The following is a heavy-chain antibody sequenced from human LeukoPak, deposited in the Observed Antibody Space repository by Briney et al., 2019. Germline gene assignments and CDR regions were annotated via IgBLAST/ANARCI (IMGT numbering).Heavy chain of an antibody. V-gene: IGHV1-69*05. CDR2: IIPIFGTA. D-gene: IGHD6-13*01. CDR3: ARAGPDKESSSGSVLDY. CDR1: GGTFSSYA. J-gene: IGHJ4*02. Sequence: SVKVSCKASGGTFSSYAISWVRQAPGQGLEWMGGIIPIFGTANYAQKFQGRVTITTDESTSTAYMEVSSLRSEDAAVYHCARAGPDKESSSGSVLDYWGQGSLVTVS.